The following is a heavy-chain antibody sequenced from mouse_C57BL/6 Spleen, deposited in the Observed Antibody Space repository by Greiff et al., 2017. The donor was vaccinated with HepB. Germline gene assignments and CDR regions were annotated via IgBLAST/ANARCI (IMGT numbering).Heavy chain of an antibody. V-gene: IGHV1-72*01. CDR2: IDPNSGGT. Sequence: VQLQQPGAELVKPGASVKLSCKASGYTFTSYWMHWVKQRPGRGLEWSGRIDPNSGGTKYNEKFKSKATLTVDKPSSTAYMQLSSLTSEDSAVYYCARPSSIYYDYDFDYWGQGTTLTVSS. CDR1: GYTFTSYW. CDR3: ARPSSIYYDYDFDY. D-gene: IGHD2-4*01. J-gene: IGHJ2*01.